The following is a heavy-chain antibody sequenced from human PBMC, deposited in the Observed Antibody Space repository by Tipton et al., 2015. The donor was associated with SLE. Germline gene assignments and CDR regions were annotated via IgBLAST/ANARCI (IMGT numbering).Heavy chain of an antibody. CDR3: AREVEGIHD. V-gene: IGHV4-38-2*02. D-gene: IGHD3-22*01. CDR2: MFHSGST. CDR1: GYSISSGYY. J-gene: IGHJ4*02. Sequence: TLSLTCDVSGYSISSGYYWGWIRQPPGKGLEWIASMFHSGSTFYNPSLKSRVTVSVDTSKNQLSLKLNSVTAADTAIYYCAREVEGIHDWGRGTLVTVSS.